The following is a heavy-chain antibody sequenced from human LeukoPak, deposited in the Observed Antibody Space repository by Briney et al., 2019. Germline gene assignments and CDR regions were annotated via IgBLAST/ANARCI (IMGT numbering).Heavy chain of an antibody. Sequence: ASVKVSCKASGYTSTGYYMHWVRQAPGQGLEWMGWINPNSGGTNYAQKFQGRVTMTRDTSISTAYMELSRLRSDDTAVYYCARGALRYFDWGPFDYWGQGTLVTVSS. CDR1: GYTSTGYY. V-gene: IGHV1-2*02. CDR2: INPNSGGT. J-gene: IGHJ4*02. CDR3: ARGALRYFDWGPFDY. D-gene: IGHD3-9*01.